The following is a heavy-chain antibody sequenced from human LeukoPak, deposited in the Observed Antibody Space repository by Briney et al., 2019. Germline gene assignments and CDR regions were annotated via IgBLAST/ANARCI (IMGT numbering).Heavy chain of an antibody. CDR2: IYYSGST. J-gene: IGHJ4*02. Sequence: SETLSLTCTVAGGSISSCYWVWFRQPPGKGLEWIGYIYYSGSTNYNPSLKSRVTISVDTSKNQFSLKLSSVTAADTAVYYCASSHLSVALFDYWGQGTLVTVSS. V-gene: IGHV4-59*01. CDR1: GGSISSCY. CDR3: ASSHLSVALFDY. D-gene: IGHD2-15*01.